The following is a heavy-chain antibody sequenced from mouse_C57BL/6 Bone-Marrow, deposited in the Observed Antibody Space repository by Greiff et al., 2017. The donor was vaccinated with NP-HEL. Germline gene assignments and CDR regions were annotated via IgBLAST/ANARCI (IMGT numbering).Heavy chain of an antibody. CDR1: GFSLTSYA. CDR3: ARITTVVAPYYYAMDY. D-gene: IGHD1-1*01. Sequence: VKLVESGPGLVAPSQSLSITCTVSGFSLTSYAISWVRQPPGKGLEGLGVIWTGGGTNYNSAHKSRLSISKDNSKSQVFLKMNSLQTDDTARYYCARITTVVAPYYYAMDYWGQGTSVTVSS. CDR2: IWTGGGT. J-gene: IGHJ4*01. V-gene: IGHV2-9-1*01.